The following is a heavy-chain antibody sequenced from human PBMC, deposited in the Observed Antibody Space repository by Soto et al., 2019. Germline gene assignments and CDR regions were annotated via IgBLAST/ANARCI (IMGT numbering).Heavy chain of an antibody. V-gene: IGHV4-61*01. J-gene: IGHJ4*02. CDR1: CGSVSSGSYY. CDR2: IYYSGST. CDR3: ASWGLAVAGTAFFDY. D-gene: IGHD6-19*01. Sequence: PSETLSLTCTVSCGSVSSGSYYWSWIRQPPGKGLEWIGYIYYSGSTNYNPSLKSRVTISVDTSKNQFSLKLSSVTAADTAVYYCASWGLAVAGTAFFDYWGQGTLVTVSS.